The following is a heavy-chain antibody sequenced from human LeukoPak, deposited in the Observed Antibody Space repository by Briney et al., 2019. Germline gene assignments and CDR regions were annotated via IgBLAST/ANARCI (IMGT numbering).Heavy chain of an antibody. CDR3: ARQSLRAFDI. J-gene: IGHJ3*02. Sequence: GGSLRLSCAASGFTFSSYSMNWVRQAPGKGLEWVSYISGSSSTIYYADSVKGRFTISRDNAKNSLYLQMNSLRAEDTAVYYCARQSLRAFDIWGQGTMVTVSS. CDR1: GFTFSSYS. V-gene: IGHV3-48*04. CDR2: ISGSSSTI.